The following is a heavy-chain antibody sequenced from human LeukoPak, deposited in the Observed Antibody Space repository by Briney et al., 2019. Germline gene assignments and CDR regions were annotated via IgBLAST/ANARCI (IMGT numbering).Heavy chain of an antibody. V-gene: IGHV1-69*05. CDR3: ASGTYYYGSGSFF. CDR2: IIPIFGTA. CDR1: GGTFSSYA. J-gene: IGHJ4*02. D-gene: IGHD3-10*01. Sequence: SVKVSCKASGGTFSSYAISWVRQAPGQGREWMGRIIPIFGTANYAQKFQGRVTITTDESTSTAYMELSSLRSEDTAVYYCASGTYYYGSGSFFWGQGTLVTVSS.